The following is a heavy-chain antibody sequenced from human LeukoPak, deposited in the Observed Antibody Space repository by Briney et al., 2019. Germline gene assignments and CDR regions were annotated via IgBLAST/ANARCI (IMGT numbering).Heavy chain of an antibody. Sequence: GASVKVSCKASGGVFTTYAMNWVRQAPGQGLEWMGWINTNTGNPTYAQGFTGRFVFSLDTSVSTAYLQISSLKAEDTAVYYCARDYSAEYFQHWGQGTLVTVSS. CDR3: ARDYSAEYFQH. CDR1: GGVFTTYA. D-gene: IGHD2-21*01. CDR2: INTNTGNP. V-gene: IGHV7-4-1*02. J-gene: IGHJ1*01.